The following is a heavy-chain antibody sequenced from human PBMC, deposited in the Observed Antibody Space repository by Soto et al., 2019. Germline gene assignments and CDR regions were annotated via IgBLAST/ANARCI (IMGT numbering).Heavy chain of an antibody. J-gene: IGHJ4*02. CDR2: LYHSGST. CDR3: ARGYGDYYNYFDY. CDR1: GYPISSGYY. V-gene: IGHV4-38-2*01. Sequence: PSETLSLTCAVFGYPISSGYYWGWIRQSPRKGLEWIGSLYHSGSTYYNPSLKSRVTISVDTSKNQFSLKLSSVTAADTAVYYCARGYGDYYNYFDYWGQGTLVTVSS. D-gene: IGHD4-17*01.